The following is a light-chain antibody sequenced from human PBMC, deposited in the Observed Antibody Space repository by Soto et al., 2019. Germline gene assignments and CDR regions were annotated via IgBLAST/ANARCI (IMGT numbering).Light chain of an antibody. CDR3: SSYTSSSTLEVV. CDR1: SSDVGGYNY. V-gene: IGLV2-14*01. J-gene: IGLJ2*01. Sequence: QPVLTQPASVSGSPGQSITISCTGTSSDVGGYNYVSWYQQHPGKAPKLMIYDVSNRPSGVSNRFSGSKSGNMASLTISGLQAEDEADYYCSSYTSSSTLEVVFGGGTKLTVL. CDR2: DVS.